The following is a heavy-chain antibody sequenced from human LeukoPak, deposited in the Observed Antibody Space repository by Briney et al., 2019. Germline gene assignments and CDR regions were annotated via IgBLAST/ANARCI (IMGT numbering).Heavy chain of an antibody. CDR2: IYHSGST. CDR3: ARASHDYGDYSHFDY. V-gene: IGHV4-4*02. Sequence: SETLSLTCAVSGGSISSRNWWSWVRQPPGKGLEWIGEIYHSGSTNYNPSLKTRVTISVDKSTNQFSLKLSSVTAADTAVYYCARASHDYGDYSHFDYWGQGTLVTVSS. D-gene: IGHD4-17*01. J-gene: IGHJ4*02. CDR1: GGSISSRNW.